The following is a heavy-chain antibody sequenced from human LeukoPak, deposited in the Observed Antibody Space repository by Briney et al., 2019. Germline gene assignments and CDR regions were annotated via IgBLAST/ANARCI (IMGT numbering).Heavy chain of an antibody. Sequence: GGSLRLSCAPSGFTFSSYWMHWVRQAPGKGLVWVSRINTDGSTITYADSVKGRFTISRDNAKNTLYLQMNSLRAEDTAVYYCARRIPYYYDSSGSIDIWGQGTMVTVSS. V-gene: IGHV3-74*01. CDR2: INTDGSTI. CDR1: GFTFSSYW. D-gene: IGHD3-22*01. J-gene: IGHJ3*02. CDR3: ARRIPYYYDSSGSIDI.